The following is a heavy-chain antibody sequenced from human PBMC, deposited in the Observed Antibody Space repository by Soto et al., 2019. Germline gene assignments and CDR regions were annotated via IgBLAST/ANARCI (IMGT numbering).Heavy chain of an antibody. CDR2: IVPIFGTA. Sequence: SVKVSCKASVGTLSGNAGTCVRQPLGQGLEWMGGIVPIFGTANYAQKFQCRVTITADESTSTAYMELSRLRSADTAGYYCARRGYYYEEFDPWCQGAPVTVSS. D-gene: IGHD3-22*01. J-gene: IGHJ5*02. V-gene: IGHV1-69*01. CDR1: VGTLSGNA. CDR3: ARRGYYYEEFDP.